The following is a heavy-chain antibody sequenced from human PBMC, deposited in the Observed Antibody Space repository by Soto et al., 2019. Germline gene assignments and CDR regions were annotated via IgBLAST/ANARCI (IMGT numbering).Heavy chain of an antibody. Sequence: QITLKESGPTLEKPTQTLTLTCTFSGFSLSTSGVGVGWIRQPPGKALEWLALIYWDDDKRYSPSLKSRLTITKDTSKNQVVLTMTNMDPVDTATYYCAHLYYDILTGYLVFDYWGQGTLVTVSS. CDR1: GFSLSTSGVG. V-gene: IGHV2-5*02. D-gene: IGHD3-9*01. CDR3: AHLYYDILTGYLVFDY. J-gene: IGHJ4*02. CDR2: IYWDDDK.